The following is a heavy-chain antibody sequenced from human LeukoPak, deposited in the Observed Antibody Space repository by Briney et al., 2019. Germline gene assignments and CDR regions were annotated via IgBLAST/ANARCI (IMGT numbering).Heavy chain of an antibody. D-gene: IGHD2-2*01. J-gene: IGHJ5*02. CDR3: AREIVVPAAVNWFDP. V-gene: IGHV7-4-1*02. CDR2: INTDTGNP. Sequence: ATLKVSCMASGYALISYAMNWVRHAPGQGLEWMGWINTDTGNPTYAQGCAGRFVFSLDTSVSTAYLQISSLKAEDTAVYYCAREIVVPAAVNWFDPWGQGTLVTVSS. CDR1: GYALISYA.